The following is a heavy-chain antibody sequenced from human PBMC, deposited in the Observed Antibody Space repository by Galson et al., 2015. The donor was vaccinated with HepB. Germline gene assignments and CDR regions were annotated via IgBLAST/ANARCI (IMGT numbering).Heavy chain of an antibody. J-gene: IGHJ5*02. V-gene: IGHV1-3*01. Sequence: SVKVSCKASGYTFTSYAMHWVRQAPGQRLEWMGWINAGNGNTKYSQKFQGRVTITRDTSASTAYMELSSLRSEDTAVYYCARDGQQLPSSYNWFDPWGQGTLVTVSS. CDR3: ARDGQQLPSSYNWFDP. CDR2: INAGNGNT. D-gene: IGHD6-13*01. CDR1: GYTFTSYA.